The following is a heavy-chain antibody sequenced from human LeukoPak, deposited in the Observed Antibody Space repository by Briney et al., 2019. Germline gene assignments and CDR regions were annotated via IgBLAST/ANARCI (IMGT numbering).Heavy chain of an antibody. Sequence: SVKVSCKASGGTFSSYAISWLRQAPAQGLEWMGRIIPIFGTANYAQKFQGRVTITTDESTSTAYMELSSLRSEDTAVYYCAREGVWSISSGEGSWGQGTLVTVSS. D-gene: IGHD6-6*01. J-gene: IGHJ4*02. V-gene: IGHV1-69*05. CDR3: AREGVWSISSGEGS. CDR2: IIPIFGTA. CDR1: GGTFSSYA.